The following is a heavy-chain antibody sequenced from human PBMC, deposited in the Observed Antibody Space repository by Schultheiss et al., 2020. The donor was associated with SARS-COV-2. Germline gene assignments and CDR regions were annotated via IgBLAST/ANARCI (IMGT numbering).Heavy chain of an antibody. CDR3: AIMTRTANDYGDYDTYYFDY. Sequence: GGSLRLSCAASGFTFSSYGMHWVRQAPGKGLEWVAVISYDGSNKYYPDSVKGRFTISRDNSKNTLYLQMNSLRAEDTAVYYCAIMTRTANDYGDYDTYYFDYWGQGTLVTVSS. J-gene: IGHJ4*02. CDR2: ISYDGSNK. V-gene: IGHV3-30*03. D-gene: IGHD4-17*01. CDR1: GFTFSSYG.